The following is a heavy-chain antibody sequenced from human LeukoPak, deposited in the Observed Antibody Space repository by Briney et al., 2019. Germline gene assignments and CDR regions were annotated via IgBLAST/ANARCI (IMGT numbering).Heavy chain of an antibody. D-gene: IGHD2/OR15-2a*01. CDR3: ARHLWSQYDFDY. V-gene: IGHV1-46*01. J-gene: IGHJ4*02. CDR1: GYTFTSYY. CDR2: INPSGGST. Sequence: ASVKVSCKASGYTFTSYYMHWVRQAPGQGLEWMGIINPSGGSTSYAQKFQGRVTMTRDTSTSTVYMELSTLRSEDTAVYYCARHLWSQYDFDYWGQGTLVTVSS.